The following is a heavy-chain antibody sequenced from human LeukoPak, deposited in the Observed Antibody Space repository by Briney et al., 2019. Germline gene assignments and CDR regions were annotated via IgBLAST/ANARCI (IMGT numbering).Heavy chain of an antibody. D-gene: IGHD6-13*01. V-gene: IGHV3-74*01. J-gene: IGHJ6*03. Sequence: GGSLRLSCAASGFTFSSYWMHWVRQAPRKGLVWVSRINSDGSSTSYADSVKGRFTISRDNAKNTLYLQMNSLRAEDTAVYYCATGYSSSWMGYMDVWGKGTTVTVSS. CDR3: ATGYSSSWMGYMDV. CDR1: GFTFSSYW. CDR2: INSDGSST.